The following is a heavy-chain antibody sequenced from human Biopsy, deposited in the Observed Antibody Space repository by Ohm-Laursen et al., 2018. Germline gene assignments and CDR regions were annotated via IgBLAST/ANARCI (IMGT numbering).Heavy chain of an antibody. CDR2: VYYTGST. V-gene: IGHV4-59*01. CDR1: GDSISSYY. J-gene: IGHJ6*02. D-gene: IGHD1-1*01. CDR3: ARENEYTRSRSRSHFYYAMDV. Sequence: SETLSLTWTVSGDSISSYYWSWIRQPPGKGLQWIGYVYYTGSTNYNPSLRSRVTISLDASVNQISLKLNSVTAADTAVYYCARENEYTRSRSRSHFYYAMDVWGPGSTVTVSS.